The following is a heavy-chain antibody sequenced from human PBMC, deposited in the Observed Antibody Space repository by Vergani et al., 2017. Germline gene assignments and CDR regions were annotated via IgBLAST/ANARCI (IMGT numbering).Heavy chain of an antibody. Sequence: QLQLRETGPGLVKPSETLSLTCSVSGGSISAAVYFWGWIRQPPGKGLEWIGNIYHSGGAYYNPSLKGRVTISVDTSKNQFSLEVTSVTAADTAIYFCARTESFILRYFHWALWGQGTLVTVSS. J-gene: IGHJ4*02. V-gene: IGHV4-39*01. CDR2: IYHSGGA. D-gene: IGHD3-9*01. CDR3: ARTESFILRYFHWAL. CDR1: GGSISAAVYF.